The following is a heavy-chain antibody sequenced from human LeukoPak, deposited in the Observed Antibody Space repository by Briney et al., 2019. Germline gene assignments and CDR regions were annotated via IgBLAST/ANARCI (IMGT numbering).Heavy chain of an antibody. CDR3: ARSISRVVTPAYFDY. CDR2: ISGSGGST. V-gene: IGHV3-23*01. J-gene: IGHJ4*02. D-gene: IGHD4-23*01. CDR1: GFTFSSYA. Sequence: GGSLRLSCAASGFTFSSYAMSWVRQAPGKGLEWVSAISGSGGSTYYAGSVKGRFTISRDNSKNTLYMQMNSLRAEDTAVYYCARSISRVVTPAYFDYWGQGTLVTVSS.